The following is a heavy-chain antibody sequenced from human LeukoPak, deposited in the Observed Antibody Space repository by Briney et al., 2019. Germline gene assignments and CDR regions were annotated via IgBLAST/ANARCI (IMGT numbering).Heavy chain of an antibody. Sequence: SETLSLTCTVSGGSISSYYWSWIRPPPGKGLEWIGYIYYSGSTNYNPSLKSRVTISVDTSKNQFSLKLSSVTAADTAVYYCARDVWGSYRSYFDYWGQGTLVTVSS. D-gene: IGHD3-16*02. CDR3: ARDVWGSYRSYFDY. CDR1: GGSISSYY. V-gene: IGHV4-59*01. J-gene: IGHJ4*02. CDR2: IYYSGST.